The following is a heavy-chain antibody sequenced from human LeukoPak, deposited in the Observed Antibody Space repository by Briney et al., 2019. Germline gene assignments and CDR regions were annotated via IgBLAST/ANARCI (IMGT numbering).Heavy chain of an antibody. CDR2: IHHSGNT. Sequence: SETLSLTCTLSGGPISGYYWSWVRHPPGKGLEWIGNIHHSGNTNYNASLKSRVTISVGTSRSQFFLQLRYVTAADTAIYYCARVGLGYDSSAYYHWGQGILVTVSS. V-gene: IGHV4-59*08. D-gene: IGHD3-22*01. CDR3: ARVGLGYDSSAYYH. J-gene: IGHJ4*02. CDR1: GGPISGYY.